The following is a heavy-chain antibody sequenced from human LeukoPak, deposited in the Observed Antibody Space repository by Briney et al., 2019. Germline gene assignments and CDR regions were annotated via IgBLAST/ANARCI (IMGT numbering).Heavy chain of an antibody. J-gene: IGHJ4*02. D-gene: IGHD3-22*01. CDR2: IYYSGST. CDR1: GGSISSYY. V-gene: IGHV4-59*08. Sequence: PSETLSLTCTVSGGSISSYYWSWIRQPPGKGLEWIGYIYYSGSTNYNPSLKSRVTISVDTSKNQFSLKLSSVTAADTAVYYCARTTYDSSGFYYFDYWGQGTLVTVSS. CDR3: ARTTYDSSGFYYFDY.